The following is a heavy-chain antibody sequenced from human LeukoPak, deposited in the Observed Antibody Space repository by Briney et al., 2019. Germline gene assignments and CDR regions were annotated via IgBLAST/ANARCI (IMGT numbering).Heavy chain of an antibody. V-gene: IGHV3-21*01. J-gene: IGHJ5*02. D-gene: IGHD2-2*01. Sequence: GGSLRLSCAASGFTFSSYWLSWVRQAPGKGLEWVSIISAGSRHIYYADSVRGRFTISRDDAKNSLYLQMNTLRAEDTAVYYCARDGYQVPTTIRTFDPWGQGTLVTVSS. CDR3: ARDGYQVPTTIRTFDP. CDR1: GFTFSSYW. CDR2: ISAGSRHI.